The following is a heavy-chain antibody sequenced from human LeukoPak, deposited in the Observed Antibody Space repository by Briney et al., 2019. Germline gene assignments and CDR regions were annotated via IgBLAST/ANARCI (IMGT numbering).Heavy chain of an antibody. V-gene: IGHV3-7*05. D-gene: IGHD2-2*01. J-gene: IGHJ4*02. Sequence: PGGSLRLSCAASGFTFSSYWMSWVRKAPGKGLEWVANIKQDGSEKYYVDSVKGRFTISRDNAKNSLSLQMNSLRAEDTAVYYCARDQRYCSSSSCPWEPFDYWGQGTLVTVSS. CDR3: ARDQRYCSSSSCPWEPFDY. CDR2: IKQDGSEK. CDR1: GFTFSSYW.